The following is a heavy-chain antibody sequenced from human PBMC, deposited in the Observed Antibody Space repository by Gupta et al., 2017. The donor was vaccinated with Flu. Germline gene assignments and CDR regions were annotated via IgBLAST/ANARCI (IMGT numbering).Heavy chain of an antibody. CDR1: GGSISRGGYY. J-gene: IGHJ4*02. CDR2: IYYSGST. Sequence: QVQLQESGPGLVKPSQTLSLTCTVSGGSISRGGYYWGWIRQHPGKGLEWIGYIYYSGSTYYNPSLKSRVTISVDTSKNQFSLKLSSVTAADTAVYYCARDSLQSSSGIDYWGQGTLVTVSS. CDR3: ARDSLQSSSGIDY. V-gene: IGHV4-31*03. D-gene: IGHD3-22*01.